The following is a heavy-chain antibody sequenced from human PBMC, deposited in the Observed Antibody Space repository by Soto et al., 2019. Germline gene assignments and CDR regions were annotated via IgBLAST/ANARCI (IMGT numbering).Heavy chain of an antibody. J-gene: IGHJ4*02. V-gene: IGHV4-30-4*01. D-gene: IGHD3-16*01. Sequence: SETLSLTCSVSGGSTSSDNYWSWIRQPPGKGLEWIGHIYYSGNTDYNPSLKSRLAISIDTSKNQFSLKLSSVTAADTAVYFCAREGGESSDGLYYFDSWGQGSLVTVSS. CDR3: AREGGESSDGLYYFDS. CDR1: GGSTSSDNY. CDR2: IYYSGNT.